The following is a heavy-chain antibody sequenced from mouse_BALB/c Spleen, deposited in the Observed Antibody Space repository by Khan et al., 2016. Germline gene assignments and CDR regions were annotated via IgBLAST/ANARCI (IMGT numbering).Heavy chain of an antibody. J-gene: IGHJ2*01. D-gene: IGHD1-1*02. CDR3: ARSGGKGDFDY. CDR2: IFPGDGSS. V-gene: IGHV1-85*01. CDR1: GYTFTNYD. Sequence: QVQLKQSGAELVKPGTSVKLSCKASGYTFTNYDINWVRQRPEQGLEWIGWIFPGDGSSTYNEQFKGKATRTTDTSSSTAYMQLTRLTSEDSAVYFCARSGGKGDFDYWGQGTTLTVSS.